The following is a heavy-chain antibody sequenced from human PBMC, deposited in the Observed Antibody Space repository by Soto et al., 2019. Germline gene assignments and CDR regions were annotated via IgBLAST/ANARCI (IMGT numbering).Heavy chain of an antibody. J-gene: IGHJ6*02. Sequence: QVQLVQSGAEVKKPGSSVKVSCKASADTFSSSAFSWVRQAPGQGLEWMGGIIPFFHAANYAQRFQGRVTITADESTSTGDREMSSLRSEDTALYYCARDLISNYHYYGMDVWGQGPTVTVSS. V-gene: IGHV1-69*01. CDR2: IIPFFHAA. CDR1: ADTFSSSA. CDR3: ARDLISNYHYYGMDV.